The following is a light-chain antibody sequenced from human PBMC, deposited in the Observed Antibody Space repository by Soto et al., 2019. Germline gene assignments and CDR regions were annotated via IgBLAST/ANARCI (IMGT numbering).Light chain of an antibody. Sequence: QSVLTQPPSASGTPGQRVTISCSGRNSNIGSNTVNWYQQLPGTAPKLLIYSNNQRPSGVPDRFSGSKSGTSASLAISGLQSEDEADYYCAAWDDSLNGRVFGGGTKLTVL. CDR3: AAWDDSLNGRV. J-gene: IGLJ2*01. CDR2: SNN. V-gene: IGLV1-44*01. CDR1: NSNIGSNT.